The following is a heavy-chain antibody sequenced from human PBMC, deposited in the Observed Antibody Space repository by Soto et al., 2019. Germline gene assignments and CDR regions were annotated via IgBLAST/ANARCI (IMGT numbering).Heavy chain of an antibody. V-gene: IGHV3-30*19. J-gene: IGHJ4*02. CDR2: TSYDGNNK. D-gene: IGHD3-16*01. CDR1: GFRFKSFV. Sequence: QVQLVESGGGVVQPGTSLRLSCAASGFRFKSFVMHWVRQAPGKGLEWVAFTSYDGNNKDYGDSAKGRFTVSRDNSQKTLHLQMDFLRPEETALYYCSRWGTTGGFDLWGQGTLVSVSS. CDR3: SRWGTTGGFDL.